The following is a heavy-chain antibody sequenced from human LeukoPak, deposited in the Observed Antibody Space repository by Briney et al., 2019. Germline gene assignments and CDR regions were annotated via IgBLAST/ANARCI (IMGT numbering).Heavy chain of an antibody. J-gene: IGHJ3*02. CDR3: APGGNEAFDI. CDR1: GFTVSRNY. D-gene: IGHD4-23*01. CDR2: IYGGGST. V-gene: IGHV3-53*01. Sequence: GGSLRLSCVASGFTVSRNYMSWVRQVPGKGLEWVSVIYGGGSTYYADSVKGRFTISRDNSKNTLYLQMSSLRVEDTAVYYCAPGGNEAFDIWGQGTMVTVSS.